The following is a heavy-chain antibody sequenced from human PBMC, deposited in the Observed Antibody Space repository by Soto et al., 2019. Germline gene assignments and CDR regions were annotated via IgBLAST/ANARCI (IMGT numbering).Heavy chain of an antibody. CDR1: GGTFSSYA. CDR3: ARDKPPGRGWSQRNDAFDI. J-gene: IGHJ3*02. CDR2: IIPIFGTA. V-gene: IGHV1-69*13. D-gene: IGHD6-19*01. Sequence: EASVKVSCKASGGTFSSYAISWVRQAPGQGLEWMGGIIPIFGTANYAQKFQGRVTITADESTSTAYMELSSLRSEDTAVYYCARDKPPGRGWSQRNDAFDIWGQGTMVTVSS.